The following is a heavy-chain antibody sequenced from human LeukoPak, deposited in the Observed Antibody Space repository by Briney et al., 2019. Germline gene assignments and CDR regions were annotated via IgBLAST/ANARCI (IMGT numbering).Heavy chain of an antibody. D-gene: IGHD3-22*01. Sequence: GGSLRLSCAASGFTFSSYGMHWVRQAPGKGLEWVALIRYDGSNKYYADSVKGRFTISRDNSKNTLYLQMNSLRAEDTAVYYCAKEWYYYDSSGFDYWGQGTLVTVSS. CDR1: GFTFSSYG. CDR3: AKEWYYYDSSGFDY. V-gene: IGHV3-30*02. CDR2: IRYDGSNK. J-gene: IGHJ4*02.